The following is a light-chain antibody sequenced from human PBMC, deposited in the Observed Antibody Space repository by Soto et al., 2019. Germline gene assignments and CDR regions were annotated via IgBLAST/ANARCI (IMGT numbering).Light chain of an antibody. Sequence: QSALTQPASVSGSPGQSITISCTGTSSDVGGYNYVCWYQQHPGKAPKLMIYEVSNRPSGVSNRFSGSKSGNTASLTISGLQAEDEADYYCSSFTGGSTLFGTGTKVTVL. V-gene: IGLV2-14*01. CDR2: EVS. CDR3: SSFTGGSTL. CDR1: SSDVGGYNY. J-gene: IGLJ1*01.